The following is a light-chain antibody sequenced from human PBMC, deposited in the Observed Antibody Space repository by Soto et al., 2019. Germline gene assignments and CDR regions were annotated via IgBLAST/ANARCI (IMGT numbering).Light chain of an antibody. CDR1: SSDVGGYNY. CDR3: SSYTSSNFGV. J-gene: IGLJ3*02. V-gene: IGLV2-14*03. CDR2: DVS. Sequence: QSALTQPASVSGSPGQSITISCTGTSSDVGGYNYVSWYQQHPGKAPKLMIYDVSNRPSGISNRFSGSKSGNTASLTISGLQAEDEADYYCSSYTSSNFGVFGEGTKLTVL.